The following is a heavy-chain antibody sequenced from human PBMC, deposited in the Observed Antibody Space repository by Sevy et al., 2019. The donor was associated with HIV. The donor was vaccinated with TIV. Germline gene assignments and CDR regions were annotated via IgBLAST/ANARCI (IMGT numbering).Heavy chain of an antibody. J-gene: IGHJ4*02. CDR3: ARDAGYTTKFHPLH. CDR2: ISSTGNFE. CDR1: GFRLNTYA. D-gene: IGHD5-12*01. V-gene: IGHV3-30*04. Sequence: GGSLRLSCSASGFRLNTYAMHWVRQPPGKGLEWVSVISSTGNFESYAASMKGRFTISKDNSKNTVSLQMNSLRPEDTAMYYCARDAGYTTKFHPLHWGQGTLVTVSS.